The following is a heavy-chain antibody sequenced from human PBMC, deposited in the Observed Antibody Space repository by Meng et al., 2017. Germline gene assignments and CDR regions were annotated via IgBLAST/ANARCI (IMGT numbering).Heavy chain of an antibody. V-gene: IGHV4-34*01. J-gene: IGHJ5*02. CDR1: GGSFSGYY. CDR3: ARGRMVRGVIKSSWFDP. D-gene: IGHD3-10*01. Sequence: SETLSLTCAVYGGSFSGYYWSWIRQPPGKGLEWIGEINHSGSTNYSPSLKSRVTISVDTSKNQFSLKLSSVTAADTAVYYCARGRMVRGVIKSSWFDPWGQGTLVTVSS. CDR2: INHSGST.